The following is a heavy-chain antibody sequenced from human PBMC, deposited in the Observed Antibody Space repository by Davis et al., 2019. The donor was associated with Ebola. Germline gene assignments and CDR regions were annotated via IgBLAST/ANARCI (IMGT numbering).Heavy chain of an antibody. J-gene: IGHJ6*03. CDR2: IYYSGST. Sequence: ESLKISCAASGFTFSSYSMNWVRQPPGKGLEWIGSIYYSGSTYYNPSLKSRVTISVDTSKNQFSLKLSSVTAADTAVYYCARDVPHPGPAAILGYYYYYMDVWGKGTTVTVSS. V-gene: IGHV4-39*07. D-gene: IGHD2-2*02. CDR1: GFTFSSYS. CDR3: ARDVPHPGPAAILGYYYYYMDV.